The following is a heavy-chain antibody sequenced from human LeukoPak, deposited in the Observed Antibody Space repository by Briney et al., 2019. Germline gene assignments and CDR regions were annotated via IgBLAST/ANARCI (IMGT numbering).Heavy chain of an antibody. CDR2: IYYSGST. CDR1: GGSISSGDYY. D-gene: IGHD4-23*01. Sequence: SETLSLTCTVSGGSISSGDYYWSWIRQPPGKGLEWIGYIYYSGSTHYNPSLKSRVTISVDTSKNQFSLKLSPVTAADTAVYYCARDLLNEGNHLDYWGQGTLVTVSS. V-gene: IGHV4-30-4*01. J-gene: IGHJ4*02. CDR3: ARDLLNEGNHLDY.